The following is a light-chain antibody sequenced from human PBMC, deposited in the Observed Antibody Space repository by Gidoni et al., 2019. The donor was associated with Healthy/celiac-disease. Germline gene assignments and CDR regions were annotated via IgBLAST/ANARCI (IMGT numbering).Light chain of an antibody. Sequence: DIQPTHSPSSLSASVGDRDTITCRASQSSSSYLYWYQQKPGKAPKLLIYAASSLQGGVPSRISSSGSGTNFTLTISSLQPEDVSTYYCHQSYSTPFTFGPGTKVDIK. CDR3: HQSYSTPFT. CDR1: QSSSSY. CDR2: AAS. V-gene: IGKV1-39*01. J-gene: IGKJ3*01.